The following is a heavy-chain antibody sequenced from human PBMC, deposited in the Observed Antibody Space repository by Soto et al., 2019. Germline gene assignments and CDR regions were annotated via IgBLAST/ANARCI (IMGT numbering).Heavy chain of an antibody. V-gene: IGHV3-23*01. CDR3: AKFFVETGGSSGWPWSLHY. Sequence: EVQLLESGGGLVQPGRSLRLSCAASGFTFSSYAMSWVRQAPGKGLECVSAISGSGGTTYYADSVKGRFTISRDNSKHTLFLQMNSLRAEDTAVYYCAKFFVETGGSSGWPWSLHYWGHGTLVTVSS. J-gene: IGHJ4*01. CDR2: ISGSGGTT. CDR1: GFTFSSYA. D-gene: IGHD6-25*01.